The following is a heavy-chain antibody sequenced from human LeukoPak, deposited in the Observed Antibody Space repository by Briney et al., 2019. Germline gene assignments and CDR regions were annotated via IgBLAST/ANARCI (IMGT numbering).Heavy chain of an antibody. Sequence: SETLSLTCTVSGGSISSYYWSWIRQPPGKGLEWIGYIYYSGSTNYNPSLKSRVTISVDTSKNQFSLKLSSVTAADTAVYYCARVGPYGDYIFDYWGQGTLVTVSS. V-gene: IGHV4-59*01. J-gene: IGHJ4*02. CDR3: ARVGPYGDYIFDY. D-gene: IGHD4-17*01. CDR2: IYYSGST. CDR1: GGSISSYY.